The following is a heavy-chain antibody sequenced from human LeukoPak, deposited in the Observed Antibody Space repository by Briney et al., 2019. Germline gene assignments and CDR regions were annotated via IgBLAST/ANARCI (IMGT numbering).Heavy chain of an antibody. Sequence: PGGSLRLSCAASGFTFSSYEMNWVRQAPGKGLEWVSVIYSGGSTYYADSVKGRFTISRDNSKNTLYLQMNSLRAEDTAVYYCARDDYGRADYWGQGTLVTVSS. CDR1: GFTFSSYE. J-gene: IGHJ4*02. CDR2: IYSGGST. V-gene: IGHV3-53*01. D-gene: IGHD3-10*02. CDR3: ARDDYGRADY.